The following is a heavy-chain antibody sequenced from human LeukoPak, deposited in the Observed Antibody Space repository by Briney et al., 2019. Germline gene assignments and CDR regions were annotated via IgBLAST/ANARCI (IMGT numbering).Heavy chain of an antibody. D-gene: IGHD4-17*01. J-gene: IGHJ4*02. Sequence: PGGSLRLSCAASGFTFSNYWMTWVRQAPRKGLEWVANINQDGNAKYYVDSVKGRFTISRDNAKNSLYLQMNGLRAEDTAVYYCARVNPDYGDNHFDYWGQGTLVTVSS. CDR1: GFTFSNYW. CDR2: INQDGNAK. V-gene: IGHV3-7*01. CDR3: ARVNPDYGDNHFDY.